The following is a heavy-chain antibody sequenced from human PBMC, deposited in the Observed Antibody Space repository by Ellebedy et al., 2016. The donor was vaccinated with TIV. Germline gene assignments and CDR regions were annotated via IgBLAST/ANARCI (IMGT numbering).Heavy chain of an antibody. CDR3: ARDRGGQYSSDGYYDAFDI. CDR2: ISGGGINT. Sequence: GESLKISCAASGFTFSNFAMSWVRQAPGKGLEWVSGISGGGINTYYADSLKGRFTISRDNSKDTLYLQMNSLRAEDTAVYYCARDRGGQYSSDGYYDAFDIWGQGTMVTVSS. V-gene: IGHV3-23*01. CDR1: GFTFSNFA. J-gene: IGHJ3*02. D-gene: IGHD3-22*01.